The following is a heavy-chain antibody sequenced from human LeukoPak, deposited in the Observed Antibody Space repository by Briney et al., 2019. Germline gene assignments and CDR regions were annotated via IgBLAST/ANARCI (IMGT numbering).Heavy chain of an antibody. Sequence: PGGSLRLSCVASGFTISNYRMNWVRQAPGKGLEWVSNISSSSSSIFYADSVKGRFTISRDNAKNSLYLQMNSLRAEDTAVYYCAREGEMATIEMSVDAFDIWGQGTMVTVSS. J-gene: IGHJ3*02. CDR1: GFTISNYR. CDR3: AREGEMATIEMSVDAFDI. V-gene: IGHV3-48*01. D-gene: IGHD5-24*01. CDR2: ISSSSSSI.